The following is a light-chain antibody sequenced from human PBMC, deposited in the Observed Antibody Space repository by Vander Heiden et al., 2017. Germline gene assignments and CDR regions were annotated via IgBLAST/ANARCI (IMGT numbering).Light chain of an antibody. Sequence: DIVMTQSPLTLSVTPGEPASISCRSSQSLLQSNGFNYLDWYLQKPGKSPQLLIYLGSNRASGVPERFTGSGSGTDFTLKISRVEAEDVGVYYCMQTLQTPLFGPGTKVDIK. CDR3: MQTLQTPL. J-gene: IGKJ3*01. CDR2: LGS. V-gene: IGKV2-28*01. CDR1: QSLLQSNGFNY.